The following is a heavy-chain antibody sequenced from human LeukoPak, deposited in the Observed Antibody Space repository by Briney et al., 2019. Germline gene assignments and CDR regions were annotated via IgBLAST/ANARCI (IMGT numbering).Heavy chain of an antibody. CDR2: ISYDGSNK. Sequence: GGSLRLSCAASTFTFSTYAMHWVRQAPGKGLEWVTLISYDGSNKFYADSVKGRFTISRDNSKNTLYLQMNSLRAEDSAVYYCATSGYSYGPDYYYMDVWGKGTTVTVSS. J-gene: IGHJ6*03. V-gene: IGHV3-30-3*01. CDR1: TFTFSTYA. CDR3: ATSGYSYGPDYYYMDV. D-gene: IGHD5-18*01.